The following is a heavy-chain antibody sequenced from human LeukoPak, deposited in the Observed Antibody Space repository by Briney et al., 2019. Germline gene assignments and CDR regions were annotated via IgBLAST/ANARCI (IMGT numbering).Heavy chain of an antibody. CDR1: GGSISSHY. J-gene: IGHJ3*02. Sequence: SETLSLTCTVSGGSISSHYWSWIRQPPGKGLEWIGYIYYSGSTNYNPSLKSRVTISVDTSKNQFSLKLSSVTAADTAVYYCARGREDDFWNGENHDAFDIWGQGTMVTVSS. CDR2: IYYSGST. V-gene: IGHV4-59*11. CDR3: ARGREDDFWNGENHDAFDI. D-gene: IGHD3-3*01.